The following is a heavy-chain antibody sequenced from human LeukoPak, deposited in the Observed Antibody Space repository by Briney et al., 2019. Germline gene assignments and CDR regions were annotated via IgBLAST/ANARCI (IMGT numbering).Heavy chain of an antibody. Sequence: PSETLSLTCAVYGGSFSGYYWSWIRQPPGKGLEWIGEINHSGSTNYNPSLKSRVTISVDTSKNQFSLKLGSVTAADTAVYYCARLVMTTVTQYYFDYWGQGTLVTVSS. V-gene: IGHV4-34*01. D-gene: IGHD4-11*01. CDR3: ARLVMTTVTQYYFDY. CDR2: INHSGST. CDR1: GGSFSGYY. J-gene: IGHJ4*02.